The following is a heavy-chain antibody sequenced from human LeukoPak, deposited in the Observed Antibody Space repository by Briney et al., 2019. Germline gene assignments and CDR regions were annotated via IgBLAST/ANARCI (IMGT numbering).Heavy chain of an antibody. J-gene: IGHJ4*02. V-gene: IGHV3-33*01. CDR1: GFTFSSYG. CDR2: IWYDGSNK. CDR3: AIHLSDSSGYFSY. Sequence: GGSLRLSCAASGFTFSSYGMHWVRQAPGKGLEWVAVIWYDGSNKYYADSVKGRFTISRDNSKNTLYLQMNSLRAEDTAVYYCAIHLSDSSGYFSYWGQGALVTVSS. D-gene: IGHD3-22*01.